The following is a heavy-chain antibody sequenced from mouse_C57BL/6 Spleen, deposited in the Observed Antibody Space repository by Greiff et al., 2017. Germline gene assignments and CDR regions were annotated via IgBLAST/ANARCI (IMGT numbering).Heavy chain of an antibody. CDR1: GYAFSSSW. D-gene: IGHD4-1*01. J-gene: IGHJ2*01. Sequence: VQLQQSGPELVKPGASVKISCKASGYAFSSSWMNWVKQRPGKGLEWIGRIYPGDGDTNYNGKFKGKATLTADKSSSTAYMQLSSLTSEDSAVYFCARGANWDGYWGQGTTLTVSS. V-gene: IGHV1-82*01. CDR2: IYPGDGDT. CDR3: ARGANWDGY.